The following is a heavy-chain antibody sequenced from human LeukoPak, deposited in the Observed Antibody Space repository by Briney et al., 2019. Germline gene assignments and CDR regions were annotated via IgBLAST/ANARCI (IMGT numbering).Heavy chain of an antibody. CDR3: ATVPGVTYDSSAFDY. D-gene: IGHD3-22*01. J-gene: IGHJ4*02. CDR1: GYTLTELS. Sequence: ASVKVSCKVSGYTLTELSMHWVRQAPGKGLEWMGGFDPEDGETIYAQKFQGRVTMTEDTSTDTAYMELSSLRSEDTAVYYCATVPGVTYDSSAFDYWGQGTLVTVSS. V-gene: IGHV1-24*01. CDR2: FDPEDGET.